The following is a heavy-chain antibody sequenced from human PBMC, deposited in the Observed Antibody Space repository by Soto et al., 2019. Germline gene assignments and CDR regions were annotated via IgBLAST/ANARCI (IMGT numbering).Heavy chain of an antibody. J-gene: IGHJ6*02. CDR1: GFTFSSYE. Sequence: GGSLRLSCAASGFTFSSYEMNWVRQAPGKGLECVSYISSSGSTIYYADSVKGRFTISRDNAKNSLYLQMNSLRDKDTAAYYCSRDATYYDFWSAKRNYYGMDVWVQVTTVTVS. D-gene: IGHD3-3*01. CDR2: ISSSGSTI. CDR3: SRDATYYDFWSAKRNYYGMDV. V-gene: IGHV3-48*03.